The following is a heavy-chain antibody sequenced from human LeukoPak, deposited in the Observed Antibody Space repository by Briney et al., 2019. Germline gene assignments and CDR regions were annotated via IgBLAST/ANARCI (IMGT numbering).Heavy chain of an antibody. CDR2: ISANNGEI. CDR1: GFTFTNYG. CDR3: ARVPPSGHQVFGSDY. V-gene: IGHV1-18*04. J-gene: IGHJ4*02. D-gene: IGHD3-3*01. Sequence: GASVMVSCKASGFTFTNYGISWVRQAPGQGLEWMSWISANNGEIRYAQKSQGRVIMTTDTSTTTAYMELTSLRSDDTAVYYCARVPPSGHQVFGSDYWGQGTQVTVSS.